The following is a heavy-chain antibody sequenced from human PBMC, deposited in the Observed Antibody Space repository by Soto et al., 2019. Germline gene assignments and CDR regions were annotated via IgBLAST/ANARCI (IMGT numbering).Heavy chain of an antibody. D-gene: IGHD6-13*01. CDR1: GGSISSDGYY. CDR2: INYSGST. V-gene: IGHV4-31*03. J-gene: IGHJ4*02. CDR3: ASPTAAGSVDY. Sequence: SETLSLTCTVSGGSISSDGYYWTWIRQHAGKGLEWIGFINYSGSTSYNPSLKRRVTISVDTSKNQFSLKLSSVTAADTAVYYCASPTAAGSVDYWGQGSLVTVSS.